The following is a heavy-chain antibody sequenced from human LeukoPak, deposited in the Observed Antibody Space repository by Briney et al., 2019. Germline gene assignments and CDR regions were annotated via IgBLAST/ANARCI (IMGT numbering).Heavy chain of an antibody. J-gene: IGHJ4*02. Sequence: GGSLTLSCAASGFTFSSYAMSWVRQAPGKGLEWVSAISGSGGSTYYADSVKGQFTISRDNSKNTLYLQMNSLRAEDTVVYYCAKDRGRIAVAGSDYWGQGTLVTVSS. D-gene: IGHD6-19*01. V-gene: IGHV3-23*01. CDR2: ISGSGGST. CDR1: GFTFSSYA. CDR3: AKDRGRIAVAGSDY.